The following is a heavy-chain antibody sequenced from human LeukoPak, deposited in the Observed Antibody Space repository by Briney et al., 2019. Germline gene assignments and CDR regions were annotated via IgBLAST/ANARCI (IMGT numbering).Heavy chain of an antibody. V-gene: IGHV1-8*01. CDR2: MNPNSGNT. CDR1: GYTFTSYD. D-gene: IGHD3-10*01. J-gene: IGHJ4*02. CDR3: ARGLLWFGELLPNLDY. Sequence: GASVKVSCKASGYTFTSYDINWVRQATGQGLEWMGWMNPNSGNTGYAQKFQGRVTMTRNTSISTAYMELSSLRSEDTAVYYCARGLLWFGELLPNLDYWAREPWSPSPQ.